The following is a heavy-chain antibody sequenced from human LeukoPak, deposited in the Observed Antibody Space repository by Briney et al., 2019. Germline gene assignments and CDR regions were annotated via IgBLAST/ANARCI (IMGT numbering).Heavy chain of an antibody. Sequence: SETLSLTCTVSGGSISSYYWSWIRQPAGKGLEWLGRIYTSGSTNYNPSLKSRVTMSVDTSKNQFSLKLSSVTAADTAVYYCARGERFVGYYYMDVWGKGTTVTVSS. D-gene: IGHD2-15*01. V-gene: IGHV4-4*07. J-gene: IGHJ6*03. CDR3: ARGERFVGYYYMDV. CDR1: GGSISSYY. CDR2: IYTSGST.